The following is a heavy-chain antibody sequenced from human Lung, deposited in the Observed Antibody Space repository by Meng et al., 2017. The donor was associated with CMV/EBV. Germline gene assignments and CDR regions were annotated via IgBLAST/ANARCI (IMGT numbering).Heavy chain of an antibody. J-gene: IGHJ6*02. CDR2: IIPIFGLA. Sequence: SXXVSXXASGGTFSSYSFSWVRQAPGQGLEWMGRIIPIFGLANYTQKFQGRVTISADKSTSIVSMELSSLRSEDTAVYYCARDQLLLGGFYYNGMDVWGQGTXVPVAS. CDR3: ARDQLLLGGFYYNGMDV. V-gene: IGHV1-69*04. CDR1: GGTFSSYS. D-gene: IGHD3/OR15-3a*01.